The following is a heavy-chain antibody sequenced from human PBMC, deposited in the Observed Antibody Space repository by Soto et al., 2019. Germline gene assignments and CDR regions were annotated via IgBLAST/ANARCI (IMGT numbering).Heavy chain of an antibody. V-gene: IGHV1-18*01. CDR1: GYTFTSYG. Sequence: AAVKVSCKASGYTFTSYGISWVRQAPGQGLEWMGWISAYNGNTNYAQKLQGRVTMTTDTSTSTAYMELRSLRSDDTAGYYCARDERHCSSSSCPYYYYYVMDVWGQGTTVIVSS. CDR3: ARDERHCSSSSCPYYYYYVMDV. D-gene: IGHD2-2*01. CDR2: ISAYNGNT. J-gene: IGHJ6*02.